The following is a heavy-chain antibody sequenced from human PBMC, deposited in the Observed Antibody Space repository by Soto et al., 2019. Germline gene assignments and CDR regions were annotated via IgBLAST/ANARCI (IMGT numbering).Heavy chain of an antibody. CDR1: GFTFRIYG. Sequence: QVQLVESGGGVVQPGNSLRLSCAASGFTFRIYGMYWVRQAPGKGLGWVTVITSDGSRKSYADSVKDRFTISRDNSKNMLYLQMNSLRAADTAVYYCAKGDVTDFYYYMDVWGKGTTVTVS. J-gene: IGHJ6*03. CDR2: ITSDGSRK. V-gene: IGHV3-30*18. CDR3: AKGDVTDFYYYMDV. D-gene: IGHD3-3*01.